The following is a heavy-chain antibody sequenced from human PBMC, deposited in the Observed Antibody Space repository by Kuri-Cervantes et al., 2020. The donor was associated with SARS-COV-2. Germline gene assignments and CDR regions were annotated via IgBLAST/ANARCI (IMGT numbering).Heavy chain of an antibody. V-gene: IGHV3-48*03. CDR2: ISSSGSTI. D-gene: IGHD3-16*02. Sequence: GESLKISCAASGFTFSSYEMNWVRQAPGKGLEWVSYISSSGSTIYYADSVKGRFTISRDNSKNTLYLQMNSLRAEDTAVYYCQSFGGVIVQNWGQGTLVTVSS. J-gene: IGHJ4*02. CDR3: QSFGGVIVQN. CDR1: GFTFSSYE.